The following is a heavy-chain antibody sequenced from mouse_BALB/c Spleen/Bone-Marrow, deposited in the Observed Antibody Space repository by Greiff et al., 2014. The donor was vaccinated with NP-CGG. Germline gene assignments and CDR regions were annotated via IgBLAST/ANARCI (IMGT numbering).Heavy chain of an antibody. CDR2: ISSGGSYT. J-gene: IGHJ1*01. D-gene: IGHD1-2*01. CDR3: ARNCYGSGHFDV. Sequence: VQLKQSGGDLVKPGASVKLSCAASGFTFSSYGMSWVRQTPDKGLEWVATISSGGSYTYYPDSVKGQFTISRDNAKNTLYLQMSSLKSEDTAMYCCARNCYGSGHFDVWGAGTTLTVSA. V-gene: IGHV5-6*01. CDR1: GFTFSSYG.